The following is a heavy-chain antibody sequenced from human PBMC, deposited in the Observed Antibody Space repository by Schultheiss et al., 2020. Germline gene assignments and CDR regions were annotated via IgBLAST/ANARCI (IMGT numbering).Heavy chain of an antibody. J-gene: IGHJ4*02. D-gene: IGHD3-10*01. Sequence: SGPTTVKPTQTLTLTCTFSGFSLSSSGVAVGWIRQPPGKALEWLALIYWDDDNRYSPSLKSRLIITKDTSKNQVVLRMMNMDPMDTATYYCAHSSGTVTTNYFDYWGQGTLVTVSS. CDR2: IYWDDDN. V-gene: IGHV2-5*02. CDR1: GFSLSSSGVA. CDR3: AHSSGTVTTNYFDY.